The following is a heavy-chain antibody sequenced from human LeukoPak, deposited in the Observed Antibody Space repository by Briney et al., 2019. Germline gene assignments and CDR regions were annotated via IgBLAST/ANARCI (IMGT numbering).Heavy chain of an antibody. CDR1: GFTFSSYA. CDR3: ARLESLLGLDY. Sequence: PGGSLRLSCAASGFTFSSYAMGWVRQAPGKGLEWVSVIYSGGNIYYANSVKGRFTVSRDTSNNTLYLQMNNLRADDTAVYYCARLESLLGLDYWGQGPLVTVSS. CDR2: IYSGGNI. V-gene: IGHV3-53*01. D-gene: IGHD3-3*01. J-gene: IGHJ4*02.